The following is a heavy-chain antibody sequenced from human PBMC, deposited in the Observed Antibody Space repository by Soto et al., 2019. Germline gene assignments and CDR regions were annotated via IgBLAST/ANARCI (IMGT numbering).Heavy chain of an antibody. J-gene: IGHJ4*02. Sequence: QVQLVQSGAEVKKPGASVKVSCKASGYTFTSYDINWVRQATGQGLEWMGWMNPNSGNTGHAQKFQGRVTMTRNTYISTAYMELSSLRAADTAVYSSGSDVVGVVRDWGQGNLVTVSS. CDR1: GYTFTSYD. D-gene: IGHD3-3*01. V-gene: IGHV1-8*01. CDR2: MNPNSGNT. CDR3: GSDVVGVVRD.